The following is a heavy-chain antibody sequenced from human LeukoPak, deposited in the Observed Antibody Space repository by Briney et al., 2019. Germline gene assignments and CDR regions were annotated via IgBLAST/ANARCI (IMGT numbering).Heavy chain of an antibody. D-gene: IGHD3-22*01. Sequence: GGSLRLSCAASGLTFSTYTMNWVRQAPGEGLEWVSYISSSSSTIYYADSAKGRFTISRDNSKNTLYLQMNSLRAEDTAVYYCAKEFPYYYDTSGYYQDSWGQGTLVTVSS. V-gene: IGHV3-48*01. CDR2: ISSSSSTI. J-gene: IGHJ4*02. CDR3: AKEFPYYYDTSGYYQDS. CDR1: GLTFSTYT.